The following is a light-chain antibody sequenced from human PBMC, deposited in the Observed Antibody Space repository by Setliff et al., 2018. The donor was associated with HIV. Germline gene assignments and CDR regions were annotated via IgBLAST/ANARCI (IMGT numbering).Light chain of an antibody. Sequence: QSVLTQPRSVSGSPGQSVTISCTGTSSDVGGYNYVSWYQQHPGKAPKVMIYDVTERPSGVSHRFSGSKSGNTASLTISGLQTEDEADYFCASYRSPATYVFGIGTKVTGL. CDR3: ASYRSPATYV. CDR2: DVT. V-gene: IGLV2-11*01. CDR1: SSDVGGYNY. J-gene: IGLJ1*01.